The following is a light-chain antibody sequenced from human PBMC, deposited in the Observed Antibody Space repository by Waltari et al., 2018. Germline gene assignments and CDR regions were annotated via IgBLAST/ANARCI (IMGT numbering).Light chain of an antibody. CDR2: DVS. J-gene: IGLJ2*01. V-gene: IGLV2-14*03. CDR1: SSDVGGYNS. Sequence: HSALTQPASVSGSPGHAIPIPCTGTSSDVGGYNSVSWYQQHPGKAPKLMIYDVSNRPSGFSNRFSGSKSGNTASLTISGLQAEDEADYYCSSYISSDTLELFGGGTSLTVL. CDR3: SSYISSDTLEL.